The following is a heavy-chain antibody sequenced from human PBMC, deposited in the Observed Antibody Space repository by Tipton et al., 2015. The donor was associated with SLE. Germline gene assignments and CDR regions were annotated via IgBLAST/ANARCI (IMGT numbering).Heavy chain of an antibody. Sequence: SLRLSCAASGFTLDDYGMSWVRQAPGKGLEWVSGINWNGGSTGYADSVKGRFTISRDNAKNSPYLQMNSLRAEDTALYYCAREYSSPSAAFDIWGQGTMVTVSS. V-gene: IGHV3-20*04. D-gene: IGHD6-13*01. CDR2: INWNGGST. CDR3: AREYSSPSAAFDI. J-gene: IGHJ3*02. CDR1: GFTLDDYG.